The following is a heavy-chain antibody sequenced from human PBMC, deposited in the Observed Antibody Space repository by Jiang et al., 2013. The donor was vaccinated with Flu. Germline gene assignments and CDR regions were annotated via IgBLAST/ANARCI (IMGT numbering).Heavy chain of an antibody. D-gene: IGHD3-16*01. Sequence: LLKPSETLSLTCTVSGGSISSYYWSWIRQPPGKGLEWIAYIYYSGSTNYNPSLKSRVTILVDTSKNQFSLKLNSVTAADTAMYYCARGSRGTGAAFDIWGQGTMVTVSS. CDR1: GGSISSYY. J-gene: IGHJ3*02. CDR2: IYYSGST. CDR3: ARGSRGTGAAFDI. V-gene: IGHV4-59*01.